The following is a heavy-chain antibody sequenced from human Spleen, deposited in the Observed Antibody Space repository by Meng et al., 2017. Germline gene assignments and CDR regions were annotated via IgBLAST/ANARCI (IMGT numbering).Heavy chain of an antibody. CDR1: GGSIGRYH. V-gene: IGHV4-59*01. D-gene: IGHD1-26*01. CDR2: IYYSGST. J-gene: IGHJ4*02. CDR3: ARVGGSSANFDY. Sequence: SETLSLTCTVSGGSIGRYHWSWIRQPPGKGLGWIGDIYYSGSTNYNPSLKSRVTISVHTSKNQFSLKLSSVTAADTALYYCARVGGSSANFDYWGQGTLVTVSS.